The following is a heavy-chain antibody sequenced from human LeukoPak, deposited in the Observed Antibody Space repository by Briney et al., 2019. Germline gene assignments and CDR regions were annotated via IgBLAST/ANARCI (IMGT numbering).Heavy chain of an antibody. CDR3: ARGYCSGGSCYREEYYFDY. CDR2: IIPIFGTA. V-gene: IGHV1-69*13. CDR1: GGTFSSYA. Sequence: SVKVSCKASGGTFSSYAISWVRQAPGQGLEWMGGIIPIFGTANYAQKFQGRVTITADESTSTAYMELSSLRSEDTAVYYCARGYCSGGSCYREEYYFDYWGQGALVTVSS. J-gene: IGHJ4*02. D-gene: IGHD2-15*01.